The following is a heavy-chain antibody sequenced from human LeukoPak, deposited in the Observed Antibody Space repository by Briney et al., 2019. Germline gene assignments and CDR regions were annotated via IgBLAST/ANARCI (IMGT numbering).Heavy chain of an antibody. D-gene: IGHD1-1*01. CDR2: TYYRSKWYN. Sequence: SQTLSLTCAISGDSVSSNSAAWNWIRQSPSRGLEWLGRTYYRSKWYNDYAVSVKSRVTINPDTSKNQFSLQLNSVTPEDTAVYYCARDNWNDFSYYYYMDVWAKGTAVTVSS. CDR3: ARDNWNDFSYYYYMDV. V-gene: IGHV6-1*01. J-gene: IGHJ6*03. CDR1: GDSVSSNSAA.